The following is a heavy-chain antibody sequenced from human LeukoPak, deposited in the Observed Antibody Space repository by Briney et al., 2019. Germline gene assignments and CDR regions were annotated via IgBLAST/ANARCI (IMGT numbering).Heavy chain of an antibody. D-gene: IGHD1-26*01. CDR2: IYYSGSS. Sequence: SETLSLTCTVSGGSIRSSSYFWGWIRQPPGKGLEWIGNIYYSGSSYYNPSLKSRVTISVATSKNQFSLKMSSVTAADTAVFYCARQSGVSSDNYFGMGVWGQGTTVTVSS. V-gene: IGHV4-39*01. CDR3: ARQSGVSSDNYFGMGV. J-gene: IGHJ6*02. CDR1: GGSIRSSSYF.